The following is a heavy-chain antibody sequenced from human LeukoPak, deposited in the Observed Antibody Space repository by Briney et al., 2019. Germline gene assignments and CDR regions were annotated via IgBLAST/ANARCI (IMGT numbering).Heavy chain of an antibody. J-gene: IGHJ4*02. CDR3: ARDGTSSSVHLTYFDY. CDR2: IYYSGST. Sequence: SETLSLTCTVSGGSISSYYWSWIRQPPGKGLEWIGYIYYSGSTNYNPSLKSRVTISVDTSKNQFSLKLSSVTAADTAVYYCARDGTSSSVHLTYFDYWGQGTLVTVSS. D-gene: IGHD6-13*01. V-gene: IGHV4-59*01. CDR1: GGSISSYY.